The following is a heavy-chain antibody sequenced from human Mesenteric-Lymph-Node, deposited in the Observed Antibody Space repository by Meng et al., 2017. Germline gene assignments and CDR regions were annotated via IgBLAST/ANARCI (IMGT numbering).Heavy chain of an antibody. CDR3: AKDKDDYGDYAEYYYYYGMDV. D-gene: IGHD4-17*01. CDR1: GFTVSGNW. CDR2: INSDGSST. Sequence: GESLKISCAASGFTVSGNWMHWVRQAPGKGLVWVSRINSDGSSTSYADSVKGRFTISRDNAKNTLYLQMNSLRAEDTAVYYCAKDKDDYGDYAEYYYYYGMDVWGQGTTVTVSS. J-gene: IGHJ6*02. V-gene: IGHV3-74*01.